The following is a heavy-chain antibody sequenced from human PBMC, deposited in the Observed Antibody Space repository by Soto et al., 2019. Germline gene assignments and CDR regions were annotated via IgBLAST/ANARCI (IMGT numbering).Heavy chain of an antibody. V-gene: IGHV3-15*01. CDR1: GFTFSNAW. Sequence: PGGSLRLSCAASGFTFSNAWMSWVRQAPGKGLEWVGRIKSKTDGGTTDYAAPVKGRFTISRDDSKNTLYLQMNSLKTEDTAVYYCTTASDIVGTIGWYYGMDVWGQGTTVTVSS. D-gene: IGHD5-12*01. CDR3: TTASDIVGTIGWYYGMDV. J-gene: IGHJ6*02. CDR2: IKSKTDGGTT.